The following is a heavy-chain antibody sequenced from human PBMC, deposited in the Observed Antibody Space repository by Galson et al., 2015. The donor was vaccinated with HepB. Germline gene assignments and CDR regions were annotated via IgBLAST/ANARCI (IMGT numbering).Heavy chain of an antibody. CDR1: GYTFTRYA. CDR2: INVVNGDT. Sequence: SVKVSCKASGYTFTRYAVHWVRQAPGQRLEWLGWINVVNGDTKYSQKFQDRVTISRDTPASTAYMELRRLRSEDTAIYYCARDKRGDYSNSLWYFYGMDVWGQGTTVSVSS. V-gene: IGHV1-3*01. J-gene: IGHJ6*01. CDR3: ARDKRGDYSNSLWYFYGMDV. D-gene: IGHD4-11*01.